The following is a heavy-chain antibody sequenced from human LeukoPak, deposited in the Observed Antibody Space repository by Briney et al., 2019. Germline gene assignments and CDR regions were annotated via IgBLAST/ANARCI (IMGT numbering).Heavy chain of an antibody. J-gene: IGHJ4*02. CDR2: IIPIFGTA. CDR1: GGTFSSYA. V-gene: IGHV1-69*05. D-gene: IGHD3-16*01. CDR3: AREGKPGDWVGYYSDY. Sequence: SSVKVSCKASGGTFSSYAISWVRQAPGQGLEWMGGIIPIFGTANYAQKFQGRVTITTDESTSTAYMELSSLRSEDTAVYYCAREGKPGDWVGYYSDYWGQGTLVTVSS.